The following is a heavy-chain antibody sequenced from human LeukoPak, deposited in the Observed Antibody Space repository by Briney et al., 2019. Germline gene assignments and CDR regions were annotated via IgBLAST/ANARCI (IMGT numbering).Heavy chain of an antibody. CDR1: GGSFSGYY. Sequence: PSETLSLTCAVYGGSFSGYYWSWIRQPPGKGLVWIGEINHSGSTNYNPSLKSRVTISVDTSKNQFSLKLSSVTAADTAVYYCATRNSGSYSIWGQGTMVTVSS. J-gene: IGHJ3*02. D-gene: IGHD1-26*01. CDR3: ATRNSGSYSI. CDR2: INHSGST. V-gene: IGHV4-34*01.